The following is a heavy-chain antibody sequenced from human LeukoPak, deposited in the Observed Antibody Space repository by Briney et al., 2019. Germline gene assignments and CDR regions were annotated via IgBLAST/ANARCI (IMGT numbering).Heavy chain of an antibody. Sequence: GASVEVSCKVSGYTLTELSMHWVRQAPGKGLEWMGGFDPEDGETIYAQKFQGRVTMTEDTSTDTAYMELSSLRSEDTAVYYCATLKAVTPWYFDYWGQGTLVTVSS. V-gene: IGHV1-24*01. D-gene: IGHD4-11*01. CDR2: FDPEDGET. CDR3: ATLKAVTPWYFDY. J-gene: IGHJ4*02. CDR1: GYTLTELS.